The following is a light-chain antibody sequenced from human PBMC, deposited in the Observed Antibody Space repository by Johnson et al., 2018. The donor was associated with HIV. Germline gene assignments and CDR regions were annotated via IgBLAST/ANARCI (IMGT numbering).Light chain of an antibody. V-gene: IGLV1-51*01. CDR2: DNN. CDR1: SSNIGNNY. CDR3: GTWDSSLSAA. Sequence: SVLTQPPSVSAAPGQKVTISCSGSSSNIGNNYVSWYQQLPGTAPKLLIYDNNKRPSGIPDRFSGSKSGTSATLGITGLQTGDEADYYCGTWDSSLSAAFGTGTKGTVL. J-gene: IGLJ1*01.